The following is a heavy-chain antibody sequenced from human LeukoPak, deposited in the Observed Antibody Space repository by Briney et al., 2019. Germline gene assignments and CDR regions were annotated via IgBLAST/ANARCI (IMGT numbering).Heavy chain of an antibody. Sequence: QPGGSLRLSCAASEFTFSSYGMHWVRQAPGKGLEWVAFIRYDGTNEYYADSVKGRFTISRDNSKNTLYLQMNSLRAEDTAVYYCAKDRVPYYDILTGYPHYWGQGTLVIVSS. CDR1: EFTFSSYG. V-gene: IGHV3-30*02. CDR3: AKDRVPYYDILTGYPHY. J-gene: IGHJ4*02. CDR2: IRYDGTNE. D-gene: IGHD3-9*01.